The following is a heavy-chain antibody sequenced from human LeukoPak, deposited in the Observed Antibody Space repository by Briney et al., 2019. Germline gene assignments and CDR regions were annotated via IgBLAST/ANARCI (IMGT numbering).Heavy chain of an antibody. CDR3: ARDPGGRWFDP. V-gene: IGHV1-2*02. CDR1: GYTFTGYY. Sequence: ASVKVSCKASGYTFTGYYMHWVRQAPGQGLEWMEWINPNSGGTNYAQKLQGRVTMTTDTSTSTAYMELRSLRSDDTAVYYCARDPGGRWFDPWGQGTLVTVSS. D-gene: IGHD4-23*01. CDR2: INPNSGGT. J-gene: IGHJ5*02.